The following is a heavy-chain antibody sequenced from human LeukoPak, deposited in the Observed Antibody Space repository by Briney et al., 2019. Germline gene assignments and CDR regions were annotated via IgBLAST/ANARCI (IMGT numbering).Heavy chain of an antibody. CDR2: ISYDGSNK. J-gene: IGHJ4*02. V-gene: IGHV3-30*03. CDR3: ARGNYDIVTGYYPIDY. CDR1: GFTFSSYG. Sequence: GGSLRLSCAASGFTFSSYGMHWVRQAPGKGLEGVAVISYDGSNKYYADSVKGRFTISRDNSKNTLYLQMNSLRAEDTAVYYCARGNYDIVTGYYPIDYWGQGTLVTVSS. D-gene: IGHD3-9*01.